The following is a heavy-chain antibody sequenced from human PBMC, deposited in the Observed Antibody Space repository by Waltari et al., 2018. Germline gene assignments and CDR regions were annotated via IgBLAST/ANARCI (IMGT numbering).Heavy chain of an antibody. Sequence: EEQLVESGGGLVQPGDSLRLSCAVSGFTLSSHWQNWVRQAPGKGPLWVSRISSDASDTTYADSVKGRFTISRDNAKNTLYLQMNRLRAEDTAVYFCARVSRRTYRSPVPGRHYYYGMDVWGQGTTVTVSS. CDR1: GFTLSSHW. CDR3: ARVSRRTYRSPVPGRHYYYGMDV. CDR2: ISSDASDT. V-gene: IGHV3-74*03. J-gene: IGHJ6*02. D-gene: IGHD1-1*01.